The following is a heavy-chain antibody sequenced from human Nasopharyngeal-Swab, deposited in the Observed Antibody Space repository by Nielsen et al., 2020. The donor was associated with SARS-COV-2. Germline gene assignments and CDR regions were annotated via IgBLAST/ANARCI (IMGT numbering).Heavy chain of an antibody. Sequence: RQAPGKGLEWIGEINHSGSTSYNPSLKSRVTISVDTPKNQFSLKLSSVTAADTAVYYCARGPQGGSRRPYYFDYWGQGTLVTVSS. CDR2: INHSGST. J-gene: IGHJ4*02. D-gene: IGHD1-26*01. CDR3: ARGPQGGSRRPYYFDY. V-gene: IGHV4-34*01.